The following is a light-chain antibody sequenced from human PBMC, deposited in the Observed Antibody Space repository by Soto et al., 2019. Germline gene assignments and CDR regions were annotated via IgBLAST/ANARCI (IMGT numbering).Light chain of an antibody. CDR2: GAS. J-gene: IGKJ1*01. Sequence: EIVVTKSPATLSVSPGERSTLSCMASQSVNSNLAWYQQKPGQAPRLLIYGASTRATGIPARFSGSGSGTEFTLAISSLQSEDFAVYYCQQYNNGPPWTFGQGTKV. CDR1: QSVNSN. CDR3: QQYNNGPPWT. V-gene: IGKV3-15*01.